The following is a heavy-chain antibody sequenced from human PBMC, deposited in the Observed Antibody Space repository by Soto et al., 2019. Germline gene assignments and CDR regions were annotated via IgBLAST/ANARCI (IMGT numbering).Heavy chain of an antibody. D-gene: IGHD3-10*01. Sequence: QVQVVESGGGVVQPGKSLRLSCAASGFTFRNYAIHWVRQAPGKGLEWVAVISRDGSNKYYVDSVKGRFTISRDNSKDTVYLQMNSLRDEDSAMFYCARSRSGAVADSFDFWGQGTLVTVSS. CDR1: GFTFRNYA. CDR2: ISRDGSNK. J-gene: IGHJ4*02. V-gene: IGHV3-30*04. CDR3: ARSRSGAVADSFDF.